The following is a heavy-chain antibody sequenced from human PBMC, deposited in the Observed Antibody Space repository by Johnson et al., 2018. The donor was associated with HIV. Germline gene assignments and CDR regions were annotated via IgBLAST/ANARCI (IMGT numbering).Heavy chain of an antibody. J-gene: IGHJ3*02. CDR1: GFTFSNAW. CDR3: ARARTVVIARPDAFDI. Sequence: QVLLVESGGDLVKPGGSLRLSCAASGFTFSNAWMNWVRQAPGKGLEWVAVISYDGSNKYYADSVKGRFTISRDNSKNTLYLQMNSLRAEDTAVYYCARARTVVIARPDAFDIWGQGTVVTVSS. D-gene: IGHD2-21*01. CDR2: ISYDGSNK. V-gene: IGHV3-30*03.